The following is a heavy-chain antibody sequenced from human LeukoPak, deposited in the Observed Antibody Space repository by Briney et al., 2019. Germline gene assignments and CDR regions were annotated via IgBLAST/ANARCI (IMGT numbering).Heavy chain of an antibody. V-gene: IGHV4-39*01. CDR3: ARLDYYDKTLDY. Sequence: PSETLSLTCTVSGGSISSSSYYWGWIRQPPGKGLEWIGSIYYSGSTYYNPSLKSRVTISVDTSKNQFSLKLSSVTAADTAVYYCARLDYYDKTLDYWGQGTLVTVSS. CDR1: GGSISSSSYY. CDR2: IYYSGST. D-gene: IGHD3-22*01. J-gene: IGHJ4*02.